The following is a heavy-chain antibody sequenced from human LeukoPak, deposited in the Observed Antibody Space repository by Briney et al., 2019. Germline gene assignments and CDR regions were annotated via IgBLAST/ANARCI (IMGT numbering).Heavy chain of an antibody. CDR3: ARPTVAHSDAFDI. CDR2: ISAYNGNT. V-gene: IGHV1-18*04. Sequence: GASVKVSCKASGYTFTGYYMHWVRQAPGQGLEWMGWISAYNGNTNYAQKLQGRVTMTTDTSTSTAYMELRSLRSDDTAVYYCARPTVAHSDAFDIWGQGTMVTVSS. D-gene: IGHD2-21*01. CDR1: GYTFTGYY. J-gene: IGHJ3*02.